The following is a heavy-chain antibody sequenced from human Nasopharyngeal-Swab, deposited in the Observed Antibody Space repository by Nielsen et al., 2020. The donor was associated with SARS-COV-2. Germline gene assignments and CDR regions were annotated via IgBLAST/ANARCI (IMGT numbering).Heavy chain of an antibody. Sequence: GESLKISCAASGFTFSSYGMHWVRQAPGKGLELVAVIWYDGSNKYYADSVKGRFTISRDNSKNTLYLQMNSLRAEDTAVYYCARDIPYCSSTSCYDDAFDIWGQGTMVTVSS. D-gene: IGHD2-2*01. CDR1: GFTFSSYG. J-gene: IGHJ3*02. CDR3: ARDIPYCSSTSCYDDAFDI. CDR2: IWYDGSNK. V-gene: IGHV3-33*01.